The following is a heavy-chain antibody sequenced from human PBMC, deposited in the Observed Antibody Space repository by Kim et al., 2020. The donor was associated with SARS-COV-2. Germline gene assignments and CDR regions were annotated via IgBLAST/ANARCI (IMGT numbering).Heavy chain of an antibody. Sequence: YRPSIRSRVTMSVDTSKNQFSLKLRSVTAADTAVYYCARLCSGGSCNQDYWGQGTLVTVSS. D-gene: IGHD2-15*01. J-gene: IGHJ4*02. V-gene: IGHV4-34*01. CDR3: ARLCSGGSCNQDY.